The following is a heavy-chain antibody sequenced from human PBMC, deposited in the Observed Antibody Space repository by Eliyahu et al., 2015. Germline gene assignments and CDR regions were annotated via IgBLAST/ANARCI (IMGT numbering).Heavy chain of an antibody. Sequence: QVQLQQWGAGLLKPXETLSXTCAVYXGSFSGYYXXWIRQPPGKGLEWIGEINHSGSTNYNPSLKSRVTISVDTSKNQFSQKLSSVTAADTAVYYCARGPRGDIVGATTYAFDIWGQGTMVTVSS. V-gene: IGHV4-34*01. CDR1: XGSFSGYY. J-gene: IGHJ3*02. CDR2: INHSGST. CDR3: ARGPRGDIVGATTYAFDI. D-gene: IGHD1-26*01.